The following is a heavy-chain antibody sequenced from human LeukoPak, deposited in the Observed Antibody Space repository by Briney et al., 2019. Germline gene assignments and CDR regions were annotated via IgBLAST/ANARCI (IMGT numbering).Heavy chain of an antibody. Sequence: SETLSLTCAVYGESLSKYYWTWIRQSPGKGLEWIGEINHRGSTNLNPSLKSRDTLSVDTSKYQFSLKLTSVTAADAAVYYCASSVGSTDYWGQGTLVTVSS. CDR2: INHRGST. J-gene: IGHJ4*02. CDR1: GESLSKYY. CDR3: ASSVGSTDY. D-gene: IGHD1-26*01. V-gene: IGHV4-34*01.